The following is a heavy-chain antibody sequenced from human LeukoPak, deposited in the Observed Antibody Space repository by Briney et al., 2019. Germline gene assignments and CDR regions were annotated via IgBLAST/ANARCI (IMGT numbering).Heavy chain of an antibody. Sequence: ASVKVSCKASGYTFTGYYMHWVRQAPGQGLEWMGWINPNSGGINYAQQFQGRVTMTRDMSISTAFMELTRLRSDDTAVYYCARALRGEGVVVAASTAYFDYWGQGTLVTVSS. V-gene: IGHV1-2*02. J-gene: IGHJ4*02. CDR1: GYTFTGYY. D-gene: IGHD2-15*01. CDR3: ARALRGEGVVVAASTAYFDY. CDR2: INPNSGGI.